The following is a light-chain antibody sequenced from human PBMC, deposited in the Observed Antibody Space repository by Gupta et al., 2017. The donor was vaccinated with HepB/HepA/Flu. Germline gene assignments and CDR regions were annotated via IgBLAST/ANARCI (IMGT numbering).Light chain of an antibody. V-gene: IGKV2-30*02. CDR1: QSLVHSDGNTY. Sequence: DVVMPQSPLSLPVTLGQPASLSCRSSQSLVHSDGNTYVNWFQQRPGPSPRRLIDKVSSRDSGVPDRCSGRGSGNVFTMNSSRVESEDVGFYYRMQVTRRPYTFGRGTKLEIE. CDR3: MQVTRRPYT. CDR2: KVS. J-gene: IGKJ2*01.